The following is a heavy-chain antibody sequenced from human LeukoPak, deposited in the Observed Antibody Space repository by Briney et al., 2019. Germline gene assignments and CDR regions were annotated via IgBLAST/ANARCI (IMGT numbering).Heavy chain of an antibody. CDR2: IIPIFGTS. J-gene: IGHJ2*01. V-gene: IGHV1-69*06. CDR3: AKVAAAIPRWYFDL. D-gene: IGHD2-21*02. Sequence: GASVKVSCKTSGGSIMNYAISWVRQAPGQGLEWMGVIIPIFGTSNYAQKFQDRVTITADKSTNIANMELSSLRSEDTAVYYCAKVAAAIPRWYFDLWGRGTLVTVSS. CDR1: GGSIMNYA.